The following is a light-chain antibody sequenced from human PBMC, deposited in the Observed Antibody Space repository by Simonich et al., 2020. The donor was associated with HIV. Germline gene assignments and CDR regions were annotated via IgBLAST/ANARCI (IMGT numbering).Light chain of an antibody. CDR2: GAS. J-gene: IGKJ1*01. V-gene: IGKV3-15*01. CDR3: QPYNDWPPWT. Sequence: EIVLTQSPATLSFSPGESANLSCWASQSGSRYLAWYQQKPGQAPRLLIYGASTRATGVPPRFSGTGSGTEFTLTISSMQSEDFAVYYCQPYNDWPPWTFGQGTKVEIK. CDR1: QSGSRY.